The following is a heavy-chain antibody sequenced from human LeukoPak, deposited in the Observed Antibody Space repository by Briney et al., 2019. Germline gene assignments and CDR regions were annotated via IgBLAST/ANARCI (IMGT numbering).Heavy chain of an antibody. D-gene: IGHD4-17*01. V-gene: IGHV4-59*01. Sequence: SETLSLTCTVSGGSISSYYWSWIRQPPGKGLEWIGYIYYSGSTNYNPSLKGRVTISVDTSKNQFSLKLSSVTAADTAVYYCARGNGDYPFYFDYWGQGTLVTVSS. CDR1: GGSISSYY. CDR3: ARGNGDYPFYFDY. J-gene: IGHJ4*02. CDR2: IYYSGST.